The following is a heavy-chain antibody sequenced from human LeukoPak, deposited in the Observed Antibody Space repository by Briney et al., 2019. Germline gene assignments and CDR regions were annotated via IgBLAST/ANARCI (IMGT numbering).Heavy chain of an antibody. Sequence: SGGSLRLSCAASGFTFSSYSMNWVRQAPGKGLEWVSYISSSSSTIYYADSVKGRFTISRDNAKNSLYLQMNSLRAEDTAVYYCARVSGVNSYGYIDYYGMDVWGQGTTVTVSS. CDR3: ARVSGVNSYGYIDYYGMDV. V-gene: IGHV3-48*04. CDR2: ISSSSSTI. CDR1: GFTFSSYS. J-gene: IGHJ6*02. D-gene: IGHD5-18*01.